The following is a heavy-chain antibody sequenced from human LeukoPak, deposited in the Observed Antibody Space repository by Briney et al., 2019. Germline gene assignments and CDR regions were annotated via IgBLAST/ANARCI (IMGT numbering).Heavy chain of an antibody. CDR3: ARALRGVLDY. D-gene: IGHD3-10*01. V-gene: IGHV3-30-3*01. Sequence: GSLRLSCAASGFTFSSYAMHWVRQAPGKGLEWVAVISYDGSNKYYADSVKGRFTISRDNSKNTLYLQMNSLRAEDTAVYYCARALRGVLDYWGQGTLVTVSS. CDR1: GFTFSSYA. J-gene: IGHJ4*02. CDR2: ISYDGSNK.